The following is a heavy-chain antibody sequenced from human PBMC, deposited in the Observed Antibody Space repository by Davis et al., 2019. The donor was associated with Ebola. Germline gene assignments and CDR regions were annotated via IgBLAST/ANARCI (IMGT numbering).Heavy chain of an antibody. CDR1: GGSISSSSYY. CDR2: FFYSRTT. CDR3: ARQPTVSDFDY. J-gene: IGHJ4*02. V-gene: IGHV4-39*01. Sequence: SETLSLTCTVSGGSISSSSYYWGCIRHPPGIWLFSLSRFFYSRTTYYNPSLNSRVTISVDTSKNQFSLKLSSVTAADTAVYYCARQPTVSDFDYWGQGTLVTVSS. D-gene: IGHD4-17*01.